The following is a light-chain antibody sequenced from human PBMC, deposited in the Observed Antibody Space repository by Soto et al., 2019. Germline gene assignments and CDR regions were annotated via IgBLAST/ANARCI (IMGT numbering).Light chain of an antibody. J-gene: IGKJ5*01. CDR3: QQYYRTPIT. CDR2: WAS. Sequence: DIVMTQSPDSLAVSLGERATINCKSSQNILYSSNNKNFLAWYQQKPEQPPKLLIYWASTRESGVPDRFSGSESGTDFTLTISSLQAEDVAVYYCQQYYRTPITFGQGTRLEIK. V-gene: IGKV4-1*01. CDR1: QNILYSSNNKNF.